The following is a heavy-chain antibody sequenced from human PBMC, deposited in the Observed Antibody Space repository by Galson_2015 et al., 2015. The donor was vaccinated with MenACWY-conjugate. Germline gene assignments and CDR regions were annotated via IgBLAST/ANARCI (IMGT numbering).Heavy chain of an antibody. CDR3: ARSIAGIAVAGRFDY. D-gene: IGHD6-19*01. V-gene: IGHV1-69*13. CDR2: IIPIFGTA. J-gene: IGHJ4*02. Sequence: SVKVSCKASGGTFSSYAISWVRQAPGQGLEWMGGIIPIFGTANYAQKFQGRVTITADESTSTAYMELSSLRSEDTAVYYCARSIAGIAVAGRFDYWGQGTLVTVSS. CDR1: GGTFSSYA.